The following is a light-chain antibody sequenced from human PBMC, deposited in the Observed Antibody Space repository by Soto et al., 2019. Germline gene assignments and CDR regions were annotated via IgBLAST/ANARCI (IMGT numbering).Light chain of an antibody. J-gene: IGLJ3*02. CDR3: QSYDSSLSGVM. CDR2: GDS. CDR1: MSNIGAGYG. Sequence: QTVVTQPPSVSGAPGQRVTISCTGSMSNIGAGYGVHWYIQLPGTAPKLLVYGDSNRPSGVPDRFTDSKSDTSASLAITGLHAEDEADYYCQSYDSSLSGVMFGGGTKLTVL. V-gene: IGLV1-40*01.